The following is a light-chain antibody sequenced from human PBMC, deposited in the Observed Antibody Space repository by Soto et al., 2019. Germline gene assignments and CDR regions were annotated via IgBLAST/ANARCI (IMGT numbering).Light chain of an antibody. CDR3: HQYGNLHPT. J-gene: IGKJ3*01. V-gene: IGKV1-33*01. CDR1: QDISNY. Sequence: DIQMTQSPSSLSASVGDRVTITCQASQDISNYLNWYQQKPGKAPKLLTYDASNLETGVPSRFRGSGSETAFPFTISSLQPDDIAAYYCHQYGNLHPTLGPGTKVDIK. CDR2: DAS.